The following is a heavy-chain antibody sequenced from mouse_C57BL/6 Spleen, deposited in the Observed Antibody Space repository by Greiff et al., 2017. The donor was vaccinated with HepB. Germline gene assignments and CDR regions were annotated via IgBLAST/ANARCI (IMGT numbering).Heavy chain of an antibody. CDR1: GYTFTDYY. J-gene: IGHJ1*03. CDR3: ARGTTVVAHWYFDV. CDR2: INPNNGGT. V-gene: IGHV1-26*01. Sequence: VQLQQSGPELVKPGASVKISCKASGYTFTDYYMNWVKQSHGKSLEWIGDINPNNGGTSYNQKFKGKATLTVDKYSSTAYMELRSLTSEDSAVYYCARGTTVVAHWYFDVWGTGTTVTVSS. D-gene: IGHD1-1*01.